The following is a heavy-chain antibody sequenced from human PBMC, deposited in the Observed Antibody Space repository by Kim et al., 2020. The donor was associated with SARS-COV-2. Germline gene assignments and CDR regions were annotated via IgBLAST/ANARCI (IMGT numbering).Heavy chain of an antibody. V-gene: IGHV3-33*05. CDR1: GFTFSTYG. D-gene: IGHD3-16*01. CDR2: ISYDGSNK. Sequence: GGSLRLSCAASGFTFSTYGMHWVRQAPGKGLEWVAVISYDGSNKNYADSVKGRFTISRDNSKNTLYLQMNSPRAEDTAVYYCATEIITFGGIISEDYWGQGTLVTVSS. CDR3: ATEIITFGGIISEDY. J-gene: IGHJ4*02.